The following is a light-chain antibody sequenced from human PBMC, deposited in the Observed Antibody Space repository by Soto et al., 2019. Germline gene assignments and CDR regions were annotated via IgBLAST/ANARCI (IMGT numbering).Light chain of an antibody. Sequence: EIKVTQSPGTLSLSPGERATLSCRASQNVISNYLAWYQVKPGQAPRLFIYGASSRATGIPDRFTGSGSGSDFTLTITKLEPEDFAMYYCQQYGSSPLSFGGGTKVEI. J-gene: IGKJ4*01. CDR1: QNVISNY. CDR3: QQYGSSPLS. V-gene: IGKV3-20*01. CDR2: GAS.